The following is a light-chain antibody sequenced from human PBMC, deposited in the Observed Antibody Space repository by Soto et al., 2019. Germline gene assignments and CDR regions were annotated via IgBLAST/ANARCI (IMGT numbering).Light chain of an antibody. V-gene: IGKV3-20*01. J-gene: IGKJ4*01. CDR3: QQYATSVT. CDR1: QSVSSGF. Sequence: EIVLTQSPGTLSLSPGERATLSCRASQSVSSGFLAWYQQKPGQAPRLLIYSASSRATGIPDRFSGSGSGTDFTLTISRLEPEDFAVYYCQQYATSVTFGGGTTVEIK. CDR2: SAS.